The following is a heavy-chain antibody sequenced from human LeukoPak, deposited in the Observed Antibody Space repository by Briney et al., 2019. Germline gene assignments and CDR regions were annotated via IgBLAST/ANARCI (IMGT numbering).Heavy chain of an antibody. Sequence: GRSLRLSCAASGFTFSSYGMHWVRHAPGKGLEWVAVISYDGSNKYYADSVKGRFTISRDNSKNTLYLQMNSLRAEDTAVYYCAKGPPPKAYCSGGSCYDYFDYWGQGTLVTVSS. D-gene: IGHD2-15*01. CDR3: AKGPPPKAYCSGGSCYDYFDY. CDR1: GFTFSSYG. J-gene: IGHJ4*02. CDR2: ISYDGSNK. V-gene: IGHV3-30*18.